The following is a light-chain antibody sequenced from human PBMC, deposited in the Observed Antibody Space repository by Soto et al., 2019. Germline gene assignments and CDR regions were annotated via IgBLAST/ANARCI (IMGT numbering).Light chain of an antibody. Sequence: DIQMTQSPSSVSASVGDRITITCRTSQSFSNYLTWYQHKPGKAHKLLIYSANVLQSGVQSRFSGSGSGTDFTLTISRLQPEDSATYYCKQTYTIPWTFGQGTKVDIK. CDR1: QSFSNY. J-gene: IGKJ1*01. V-gene: IGKV1-39*01. CDR3: KQTYTIPWT. CDR2: SAN.